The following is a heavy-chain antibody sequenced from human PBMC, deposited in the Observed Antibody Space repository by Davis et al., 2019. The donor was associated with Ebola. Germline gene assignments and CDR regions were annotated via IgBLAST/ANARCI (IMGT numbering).Heavy chain of an antibody. CDR3: ARRSAPWYFDL. Sequence: KVSCKGSGYSFTTYWIGWVRQMPGKGLAWMGIIYPGDSDTRYSPSFQGQVTISADKSISTAYLQWSSLKASDTAMYYCARRSAPWYFDLWGRGTLVTVSS. CDR1: GYSFTTYW. V-gene: IGHV5-51*01. CDR2: IYPGDSDT. J-gene: IGHJ2*01.